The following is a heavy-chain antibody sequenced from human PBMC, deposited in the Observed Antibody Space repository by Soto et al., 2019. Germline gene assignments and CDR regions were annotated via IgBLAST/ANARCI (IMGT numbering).Heavy chain of an antibody. CDR1: GGTFGSYA. Sequence: QVQLVQSGAEVKKPGSSVKVSCKASGGTFGSYAISWVRQAPGQGLEWMGGIIPITATANYAQKFQGRVTITADESTSTASMQLSSLRSEDTAVYYCARSQGSSTSLEIYYYYYYGMDVWDQGTTVTVSS. J-gene: IGHJ6*02. CDR2: IIPITATA. CDR3: ARSQGSSTSLEIYYYYYYGMDV. V-gene: IGHV1-69*01. D-gene: IGHD2-2*01.